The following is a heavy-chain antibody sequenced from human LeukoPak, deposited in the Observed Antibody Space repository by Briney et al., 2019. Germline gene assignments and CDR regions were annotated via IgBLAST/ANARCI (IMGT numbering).Heavy chain of an antibody. CDR1: GGTFSSYA. V-gene: IGHV1-69*13. D-gene: IGHD2-2*01. CDR2: IIPIFGTA. J-gene: IGHJ4*02. Sequence: ASVKVSCKASGGTFSSYAISWVRQAPGQGLEWMGGIIPIFGTANYAQKFQGRVTITADESTSTAYMELSSLRSEDTAVYYCARDGRYCSSTSCYGLFDYWGQGTLVTVSS. CDR3: ARDGRYCSSTSCYGLFDY.